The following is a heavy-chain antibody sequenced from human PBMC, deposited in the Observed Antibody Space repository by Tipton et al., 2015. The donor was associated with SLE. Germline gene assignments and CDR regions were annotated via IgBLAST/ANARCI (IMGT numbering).Heavy chain of an antibody. J-gene: IGHJ4*02. Sequence: SLRLSCAASGFTFSSYAMSWVRQAPGKGLEWVSAISGSGSSTYYADSVKGRFTISRDNSKNTLYLQMNSLRAEDTAVYYCAKDQEYSRYYFDYWGQGTLVTVSS. CDR2: ISGSGSST. V-gene: IGHV3-23*01. CDR1: GFTFSSYA. CDR3: AKDQEYSRYYFDY. D-gene: IGHD5-18*01.